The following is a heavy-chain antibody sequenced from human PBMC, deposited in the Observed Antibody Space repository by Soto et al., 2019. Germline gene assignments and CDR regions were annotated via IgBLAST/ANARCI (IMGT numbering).Heavy chain of an antibody. V-gene: IGHV3-30-3*01. CDR1: GFTFSPYA. CDR3: ARARGYTYHFDY. Sequence: LRLSCAASGFTFSPYAMHWVRQAPGKGLEWMAFISSDGSNKYYADSVKGRFTISRDNSKNTVYLQMNSLRGGDTAMYYCARARGYTYHFDYWGQGTLVTVSS. CDR2: ISSDGSNK. D-gene: IGHD5-18*01. J-gene: IGHJ4*02.